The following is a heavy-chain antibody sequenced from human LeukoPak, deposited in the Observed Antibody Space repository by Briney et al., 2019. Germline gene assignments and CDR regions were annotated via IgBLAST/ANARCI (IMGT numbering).Heavy chain of an antibody. V-gene: IGHV4-31*03. Sequence: PSETLSLTCTVSGGSISSGGYYWSWIRQHPGKGLEWIGYIYYSGSTYYNPSLKSRVTISVDTSKNQFSLKLSSVTAADTAVYSCARCELLWFGDFEDRLPYYFDYWGQGTLVTVSS. CDR3: ARCELLWFGDFEDRLPYYFDY. CDR1: GGSISSGGYY. J-gene: IGHJ4*02. D-gene: IGHD3-10*01. CDR2: IYYSGST.